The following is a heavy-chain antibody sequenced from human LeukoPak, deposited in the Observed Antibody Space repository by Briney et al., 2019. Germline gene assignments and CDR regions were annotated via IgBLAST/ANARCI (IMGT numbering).Heavy chain of an antibody. CDR3: ARSLILRYFDLLPYYFDY. J-gene: IGHJ4*02. CDR1: GYTFTVYY. Sequence: ASVTVSCKASGYTFTVYYMHWVRQAPGQGLEWMGWINPNSGGTNYAQKFQGRVTMTRDTSISTAYMELSRLRSDDTAVYYCARSLILRYFDLLPYYFDYWGQGTLVTVSS. V-gene: IGHV1-2*02. CDR2: INPNSGGT. D-gene: IGHD3-9*01.